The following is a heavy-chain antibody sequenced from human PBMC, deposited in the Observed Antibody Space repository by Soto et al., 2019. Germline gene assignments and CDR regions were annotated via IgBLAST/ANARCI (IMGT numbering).Heavy chain of an antibody. V-gene: IGHV1-18*01. Sequence: QVHLVQSGVEVKKPGASVKVSCKASGYNFINYGISWVRQAPGQGLEWMGWIRVHNGNTNYAQNRQGRVTMTTATSTSTAYMELRSLRSDDTAVYYCVRDLDGSGSYYTGYWGPGTLVTVSS. D-gene: IGHD3-10*01. J-gene: IGHJ4*02. CDR2: IRVHNGNT. CDR1: GYNFINYG. CDR3: VRDLDGSGSYYTGY.